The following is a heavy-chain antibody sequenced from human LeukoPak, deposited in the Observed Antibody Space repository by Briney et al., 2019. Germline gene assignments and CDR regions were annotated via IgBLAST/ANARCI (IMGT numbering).Heavy chain of an antibody. CDR2: ISYSGGYT. CDR3: AKGGPRNSYGYFDY. J-gene: IGHJ4*02. CDR1: GFTFSGYA. D-gene: IGHD5-18*01. Sequence: GGSLRLSCAASGFTFSGYAMSWVRQAPGKGLEWVSAISYSGGYTYYADSVKGRFTISRDNSKNTVYLQMDILRADDTAVYYCAKGGPRNSYGYFDYWGQGTLVTVSS. V-gene: IGHV3-23*01.